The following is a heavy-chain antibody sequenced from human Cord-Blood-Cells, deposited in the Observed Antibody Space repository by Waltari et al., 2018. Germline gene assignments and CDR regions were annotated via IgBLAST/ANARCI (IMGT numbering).Heavy chain of an antibody. CDR2: IKHSGST. V-gene: IGHV4-34*01. CDR1: VGSFSGYY. J-gene: IGHJ3*02. Sequence: QVQLQQWGAGLLKPTETLSLTCAVYVGSFSGYYWSWIRQPPGEGLAWSGEIKHSGSTNYNPSLKSPVPISVDTSKNQFSLKLSSVTAADTAVYYCARGRTKGFDIWGQGTMVTVSS. CDR3: ARGRTKGFDI. D-gene: IGHD2-8*01.